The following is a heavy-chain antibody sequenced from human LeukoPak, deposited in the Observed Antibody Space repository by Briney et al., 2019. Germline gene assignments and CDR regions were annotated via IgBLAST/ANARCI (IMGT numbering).Heavy chain of an antibody. Sequence: SQTLSLTCAIFGDSVSSNSGGWSWIRQSPSRGLEWLGRTYYRSQWYNDDALSVKGRIIINPDTTKNQFSLQLNSVTPEDTAFYYCARGGLVRGTMNSSIGFDTWGQGIMVTVSS. D-gene: IGHD3-10*01. CDR2: TYYRSQWYN. CDR3: ARGGLVRGTMNSSIGFDT. CDR1: GDSVSSNSGG. J-gene: IGHJ3*02. V-gene: IGHV6-1*01.